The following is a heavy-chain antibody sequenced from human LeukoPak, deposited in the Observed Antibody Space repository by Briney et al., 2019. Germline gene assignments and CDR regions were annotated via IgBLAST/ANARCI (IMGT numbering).Heavy chain of an antibody. Sequence: SETLSLTCTDSGGSISSYYWSWIRQPPGKGLEWIGYIYYSGSTNYNPSLKSRVTISVDTSKNQFSLKLSSVTAADTAVYYCAREGGSAYYYDSSGYPTAPHAFDIWGQGTMVTVSS. CDR1: GGSISSYY. CDR2: IYYSGST. J-gene: IGHJ3*02. CDR3: AREGGSAYYYDSSGYPTAPHAFDI. V-gene: IGHV4-59*01. D-gene: IGHD3-22*01.